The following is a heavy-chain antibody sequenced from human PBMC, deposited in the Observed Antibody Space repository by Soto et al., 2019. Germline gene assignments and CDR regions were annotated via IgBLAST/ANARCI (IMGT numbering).Heavy chain of an antibody. Sequence: ASVKVSCKASGYTFTSYGISWVRQAPGQGREWMGWISAYNGNTNYAQKLQGRVTMTTDTSTSTAYMELRSLRSDDTAVYYCARVSELLWFGELSINWFDPWGQGTLVTVSS. J-gene: IGHJ5*02. CDR1: GYTFTSYG. CDR3: ARVSELLWFGELSINWFDP. V-gene: IGHV1-18*01. CDR2: ISAYNGNT. D-gene: IGHD3-10*01.